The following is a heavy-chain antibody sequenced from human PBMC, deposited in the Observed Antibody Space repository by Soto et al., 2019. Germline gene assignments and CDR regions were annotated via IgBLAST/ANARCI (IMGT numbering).Heavy chain of an antibody. CDR3: AKADGEQWLLPHLDK. J-gene: IGHJ4*02. CDR2: ISCCGGST. V-gene: IGHV3-23*01. D-gene: IGHD6-19*01. Sequence: EVQLLESGGGVVQPGGSLRLSWVASGFNFKKFAMSWVRQAPGEGLEWVSGISCCGGSTSYADSVKGRFSIARDDSTNKLSLQMNNLRVEDTAQYYCAKADGEQWLLPHLDKWGQGTLVTVS. CDR1: GFNFKKFA.